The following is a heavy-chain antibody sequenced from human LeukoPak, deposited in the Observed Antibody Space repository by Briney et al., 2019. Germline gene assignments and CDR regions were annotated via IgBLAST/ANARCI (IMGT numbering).Heavy chain of an antibody. J-gene: IGHJ6*03. CDR3: AREAELTYYYYYYMDV. D-gene: IGHD1-26*01. V-gene: IGHV1-18*01. Sequence: ASVKVSCKASGYTFTSYGISWVRQAPGQGLEWMGWISAYNGNTNYAQKLQGRVTMTTDTSTSTAYMELRSLRSDDTAVYYRAREAELTYYYYYYMDVWGKGTTVTVSS. CDR1: GYTFTSYG. CDR2: ISAYNGNT.